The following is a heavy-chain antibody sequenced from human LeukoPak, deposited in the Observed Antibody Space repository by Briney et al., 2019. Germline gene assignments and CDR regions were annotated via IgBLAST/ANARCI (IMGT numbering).Heavy chain of an antibody. V-gene: IGHV3-30*03. J-gene: IGHJ5*02. CDR3: TRDTGTTGEVKFDP. CDR1: GFTFSNAW. D-gene: IGHD4-17*01. Sequence: GGSLRLSCAASGFTFSNAWMSWVRQAPGKGLEWVAVISYDGSNKYYADSVKGRFTSSRDNSKNTLYLQMNSLRAEDTAVYYCTRDTGTTGEVKFDPWGQGTLVTVSS. CDR2: ISYDGSNK.